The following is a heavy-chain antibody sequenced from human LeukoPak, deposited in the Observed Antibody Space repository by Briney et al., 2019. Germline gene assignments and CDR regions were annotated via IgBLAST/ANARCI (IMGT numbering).Heavy chain of an antibody. D-gene: IGHD6-19*01. CDR2: ISYDGSNK. CDR3: AKDLDGAAVAGIYYYYYGMDV. V-gene: IGHV3-30*18. CDR1: GFTFSSYG. J-gene: IGHJ6*04. Sequence: PGRSLRLSCAASGFTFSSYGMHRVRQAPGKGLEWVAVISYDGSNKYYADSVKGRFTISRDNSKNTLYLQMNCLRAEDTAVYYCAKDLDGAAVAGIYYYYYGMDVWGKGTTVTVSS.